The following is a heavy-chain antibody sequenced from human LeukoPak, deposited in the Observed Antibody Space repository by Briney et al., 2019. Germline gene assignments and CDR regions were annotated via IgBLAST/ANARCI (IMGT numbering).Heavy chain of an antibody. J-gene: IGHJ4*02. D-gene: IGHD3-22*01. Sequence: GGSLRLSCAASGFTFDEYTMHWVRHAPGKGLEWVSVISWDGGSTDYAASVKGRFTISRDNSKNSIYLRMRSLRTEDTAVYYCVKDDYHDSSALHFWGQGTLVTVSS. V-gene: IGHV3-43*01. CDR3: VKDDYHDSSALHF. CDR2: ISWDGGST. CDR1: GFTFDEYT.